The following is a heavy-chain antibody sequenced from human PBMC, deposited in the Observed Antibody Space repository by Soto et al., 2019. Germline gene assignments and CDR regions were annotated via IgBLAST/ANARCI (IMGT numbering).Heavy chain of an antibody. CDR2: IKSKGDGETT. CDR1: GFTFNNAW. J-gene: IGHJ4*02. V-gene: IGHV3-15*01. Sequence: EVQLVESGGGLVKPGGSLRLSCAASGFTFNNAWMSWVRQAPGKGLEWVGRIKSKGDGETTDYAAPVKGRFIISRDDSENTLSLQMNSLRSEDTAMYYCTRSYDYIWGNYRPLDCWGQGTLVTVSS. D-gene: IGHD3-16*02. CDR3: TRSYDYIWGNYRPLDC.